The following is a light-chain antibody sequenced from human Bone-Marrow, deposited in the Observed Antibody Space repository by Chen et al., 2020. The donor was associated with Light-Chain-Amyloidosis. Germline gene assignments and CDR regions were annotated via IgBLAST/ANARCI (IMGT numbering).Light chain of an antibody. V-gene: IGLV3-21*02. CDR1: NIGSTS. J-gene: IGLJ3*02. CDR2: DDS. Sequence: SYVMTHPSSVSAAPGHTATLACGGNNIGSTSVHWYQQTPGQAPLLVVYDDSDRPSGIPERLSGSNSGNTATLTSSRVEAGDEADYDCQVWNRSSDRPVFGGGTKLTVL. CDR3: QVWNRSSDRPV.